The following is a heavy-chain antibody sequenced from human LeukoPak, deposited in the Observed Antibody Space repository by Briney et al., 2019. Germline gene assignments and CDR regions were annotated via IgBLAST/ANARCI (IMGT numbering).Heavy chain of an antibody. J-gene: IGHJ4*02. V-gene: IGHV3-30*18. CDR2: ISYDGSNK. Sequence: GGSLRLSCAASGFTFSSYGMHWVRQAPGKGLEWVAVISYDGSNKYYADSVKGRFTISRDNSKNTLYLQMNSLRAEDTAVYYCAKGASRSITMLDRGYYFDYWGQGTLVTVSP. D-gene: IGHD3-3*01. CDR1: GFTFSSYG. CDR3: AKGASRSITMLDRGYYFDY.